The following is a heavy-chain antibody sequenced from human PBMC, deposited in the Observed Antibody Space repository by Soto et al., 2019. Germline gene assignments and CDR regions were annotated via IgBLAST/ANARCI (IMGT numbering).Heavy chain of an antibody. D-gene: IGHD6-13*01. CDR3: ARHRRDLRTPAGTFDI. V-gene: IGHV5-10-1*01. Sequence: PGESLKISCKGSGYNFINYYITWVRQMPGKGLEWMGRIDPSDSFTNYSPSFQGHVTFSADKSISSAYLQWSSLRASDTAIYYCARHRRDLRTPAGTFDIWGQGTMVTVSS. J-gene: IGHJ3*02. CDR1: GYNFINYY. CDR2: IDPSDSFT.